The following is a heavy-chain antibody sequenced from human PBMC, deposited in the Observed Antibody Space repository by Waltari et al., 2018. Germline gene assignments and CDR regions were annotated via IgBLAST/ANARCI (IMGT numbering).Heavy chain of an antibody. D-gene: IGHD2-15*01. CDR1: GDSMSSLDF. CDR2: VHRSGKT. V-gene: IGHV4-4*02. Sequence: VQLQESGPGLVKPSGTLSLTCTVSGDSMSSLDFWSWVRQSPEKGLEWIGQVHRSGKTNYNPSLESRVAISIDMSNNQFSLKVTSTTAADTAVYYCARDRGRGLYLDSWGQGTLVTVSP. J-gene: IGHJ4*02. CDR3: ARDRGRGLYLDS.